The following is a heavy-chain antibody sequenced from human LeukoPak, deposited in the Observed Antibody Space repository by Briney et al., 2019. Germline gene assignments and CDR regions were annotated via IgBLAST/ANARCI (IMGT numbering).Heavy chain of an antibody. Sequence: GGSLRLSCAASGFTFSSYGMHWVRQAPGKGLEWVAVISYDGSNKYYADSVKGRFTISRDNSKNTLYLQMNSLRAEDTAVYYCARPFSSSWPNWFDPWGQGTLVTVSS. CDR2: ISYDGSNK. CDR1: GFTFSSYG. J-gene: IGHJ5*02. CDR3: ARPFSSSWPNWFDP. D-gene: IGHD6-13*01. V-gene: IGHV3-30*03.